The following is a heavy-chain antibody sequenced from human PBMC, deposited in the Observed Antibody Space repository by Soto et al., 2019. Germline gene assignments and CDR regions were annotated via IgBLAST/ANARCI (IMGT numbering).Heavy chain of an antibody. J-gene: IGHJ6*03. CDR2: VYYTGST. D-gene: IGHD3-9*01. V-gene: IGHV4-59*08. CDR3: ARTVLGPDLLADSFVDYYYYMDV. CDR1: GGSISNFH. Sequence: SETLSLTCTVSGGSISNFHWSWIRQPPGKGLEWIGYVYYTGSTSYNPSLKRRVTFSADSSRGQFSLRLNSVTAADTAVYYCARTVLGPDLLADSFVDYYYYMDVWGQGTTVTVSS.